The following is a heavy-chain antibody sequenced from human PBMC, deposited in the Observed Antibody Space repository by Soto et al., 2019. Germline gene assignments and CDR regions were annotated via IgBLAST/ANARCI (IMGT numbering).Heavy chain of an antibody. CDR1: GDSFTSYG. Sequence: VESLRIGCNVYGDSFTSYGISCVLQMPGKGLEWMGRIDPSDSYTNYSPSFQGHVTISADKSISTAYLQWSSLKASDTAMYYCARREEAPRQNGMDVWGQGTTVTVSS. D-gene: IGHD6-6*01. J-gene: IGHJ6*02. CDR2: IDPSDSYT. V-gene: IGHV5-10-1*01. CDR3: ARREEAPRQNGMDV.